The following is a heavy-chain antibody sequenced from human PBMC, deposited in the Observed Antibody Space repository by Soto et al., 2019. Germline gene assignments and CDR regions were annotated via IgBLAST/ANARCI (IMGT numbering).Heavy chain of an antibody. V-gene: IGHV3-33*01. J-gene: IGHJ4*02. CDR3: ARVFDTYYFDS. D-gene: IGHD3-9*01. CDR2: IWFDGSNK. CDR1: GFTFSTYG. Sequence: QVQLGESGGGVVQPGRSLRLSCAASGFTFSTYGMHWVRQAPGKGLAWVALIWFDGSNKYYGDAVKGLFTISRDNSKNTLYLQMNSLRAEDTAVYYCARVFDTYYFDSWGQGTLVTVSS.